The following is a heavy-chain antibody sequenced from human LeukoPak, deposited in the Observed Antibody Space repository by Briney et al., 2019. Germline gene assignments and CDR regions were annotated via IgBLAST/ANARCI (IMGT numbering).Heavy chain of an antibody. D-gene: IGHD3-22*01. CDR1: GGTFSSYT. Sequence: SVTVSCKASGGTFSSYTISWVRQAPGQGLELKGMIITILGIANYAQKFQGRVTITADKSTSTAYMELSSLRSEDTAVYVCASNREYYYDSSGYSYWGQGTLVTVSS. CDR3: ASNREYYYDSSGYSY. J-gene: IGHJ4*02. V-gene: IGHV1-69*02. CDR2: IITILGIA.